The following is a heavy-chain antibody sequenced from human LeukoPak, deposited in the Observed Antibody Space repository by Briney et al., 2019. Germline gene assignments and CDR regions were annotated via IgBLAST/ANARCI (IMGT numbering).Heavy chain of an antibody. D-gene: IGHD6-25*01. Sequence: SETLSHTCTVSGGSISSGTYYWGWIRQPPGKGLEWIGSVRYDGSTYYNPSLESRVTISVDTSKNQFSLTLSSVTAADAAVCYCARHRGSAYGSNDYWGQGTLVTVSS. CDR3: ARHRGSAYGSNDY. J-gene: IGHJ4*02. CDR2: VRYDGST. CDR1: GGSISSGTYY. V-gene: IGHV4-39*01.